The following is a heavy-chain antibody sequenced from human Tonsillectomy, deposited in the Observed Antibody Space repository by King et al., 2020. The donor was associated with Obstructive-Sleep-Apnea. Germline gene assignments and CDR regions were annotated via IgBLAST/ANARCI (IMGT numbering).Heavy chain of an antibody. Sequence: QLQESGPGLVKPSETLSLTCTVSGASISSYYWSWIRQPPGKGLEWIGYIYYSGSSNYNPSLKSRVTISIDTSKNQFSLNLTSVTAADTAVYYCARDVSGVDLGTYGVDVWDQGTTVTVSS. D-gene: IGHD1-1*01. CDR3: ARDVSGVDLGTYGVDV. J-gene: IGHJ6*02. V-gene: IGHV4-59*01. CDR2: IYYSGSS. CDR1: GASISSYY.